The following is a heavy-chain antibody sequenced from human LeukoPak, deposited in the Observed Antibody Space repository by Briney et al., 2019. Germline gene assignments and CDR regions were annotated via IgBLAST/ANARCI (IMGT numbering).Heavy chain of an antibody. D-gene: IGHD1/OR15-1a*01. CDR1: GFTFSSYI. CDR2: IDSSSSTT. Sequence: GGSLRLSCAASGFTFSSYIMNWVRQAPGKGLEWVSHIDSSSSTTYYADSVKGRFTISRDNAKNSLYLQMNSLRVEDTAVYYCARHMNTPFDYWGQGTLVTVSS. J-gene: IGHJ4*02. CDR3: ARHMNTPFDY. V-gene: IGHV3-48*01.